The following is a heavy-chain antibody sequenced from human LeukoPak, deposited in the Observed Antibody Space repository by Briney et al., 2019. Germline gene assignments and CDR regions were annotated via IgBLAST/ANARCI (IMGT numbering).Heavy chain of an antibody. J-gene: IGHJ4*02. D-gene: IGHD2-2*01. Sequence: GGSLRLSCAASGFTFSSYAMSWVRQAPGKGLEWVSAISGSGGSTYYADSVKGRFTISRDNSKNTLYLQMNSLRAEDTAVYYCARSDIVVVPAAQKFDYWGQGTLVTVSS. CDR1: GFTFSSYA. CDR2: ISGSGGST. V-gene: IGHV3-23*01. CDR3: ARSDIVVVPAAQKFDY.